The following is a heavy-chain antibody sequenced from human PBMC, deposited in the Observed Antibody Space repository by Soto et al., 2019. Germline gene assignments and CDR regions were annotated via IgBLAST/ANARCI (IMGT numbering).Heavy chain of an antibody. Sequence: GASVKVSCKASGYTFTGYYMHWVRQAPGQGLEWMGWINPNSGATNYEQKFQGWVTMTRDTSISTAYMELSRLRSDDTAGYYCARSGFGEKTDKPWVSAYTVGMDVWGQGTTVTVSS. J-gene: IGHJ6*02. CDR2: INPNSGAT. D-gene: IGHD3-10*01. CDR1: GYTFTGYY. V-gene: IGHV1-2*04. CDR3: ARSGFGEKTDKPWVSAYTVGMDV.